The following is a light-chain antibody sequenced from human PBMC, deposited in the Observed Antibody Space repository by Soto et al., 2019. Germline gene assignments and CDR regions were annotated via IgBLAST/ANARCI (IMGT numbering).Light chain of an antibody. CDR2: FGS. CDR1: QSLLQSNGYNY. J-gene: IGKJ1*01. Sequence: DIVMTQSPLSLPVTPGEPASISCSSSQSLLQSNGYNYLAWYLQKPGQSPQLLIYFGSYRASGVPDRFSGSGSGTDFTLKIRRVEAEDVGVYYCMQAQQTPPTFGQGTKVEIK. V-gene: IGKV2-28*01. CDR3: MQAQQTPPT.